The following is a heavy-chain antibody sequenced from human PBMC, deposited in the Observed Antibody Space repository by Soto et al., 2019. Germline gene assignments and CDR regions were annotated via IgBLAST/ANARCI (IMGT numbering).Heavy chain of an antibody. CDR2: FDPADPET. CDR3: AIGGERYNYGIA. V-gene: IGHV1-24*01. Sequence: QVPLVQSGAEVKKPGASVKVSCKVSGFTLSKSSMHWVRQAPGKGLEWMGGFDPADPETIYAQKFQGRVTMTEDTSTDTAYMELSSLRSEDTAVYFCAIGGERYNYGIAGGQGTLVTVSS. J-gene: IGHJ4*02. CDR1: GFTLSKSS. D-gene: IGHD5-18*01.